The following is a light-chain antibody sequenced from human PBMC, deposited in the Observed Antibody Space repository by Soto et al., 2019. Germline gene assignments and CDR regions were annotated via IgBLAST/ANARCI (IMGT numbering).Light chain of an antibody. V-gene: IGKV3-20*01. CDR2: GVS. Sequence: EIVLTQSPGTLSFSPGEGATLSCRSSQSVRYNYLAWYQQKPGQAPRLLIYGVSTRATGIPDRFSGSGSGTDFTLTISRLDPEDFAVYYCQQYGTSPRTFGQGTKVDI. J-gene: IGKJ1*01. CDR1: QSVRYNY. CDR3: QQYGTSPRT.